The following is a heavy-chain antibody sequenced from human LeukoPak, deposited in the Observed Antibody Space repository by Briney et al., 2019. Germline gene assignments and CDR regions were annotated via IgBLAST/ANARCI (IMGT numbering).Heavy chain of an antibody. V-gene: IGHV4-59*01. J-gene: IGHJ6*02. CDR1: GGSISSYY. Sequence: SETLSLTCTVSGGSISSYYWSWIRQPPGKGLEWIGYIYYSGSTNYNPSLKSRVTISLDTSKNQFSLTLSSVTAADTAVYYCARGSGSKTLGYYYYGMDVWGQGTTVTVSS. CDR3: ARGSGSKTLGYYYYGMDV. D-gene: IGHD3-10*01. CDR2: IYYSGST.